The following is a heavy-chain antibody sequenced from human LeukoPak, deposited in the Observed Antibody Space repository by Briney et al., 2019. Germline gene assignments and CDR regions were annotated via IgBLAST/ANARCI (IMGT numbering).Heavy chain of an antibody. CDR2: IYYSGNT. J-gene: IGHJ4*02. CDR3: ARDAGVYFDY. Sequence: SETLSLTCTVAGDSISTSNSYWGWIRQPPGKGLEWIGSIYYSGNTYYNASLKRRVTISVDTSKNQFSLKLSSVTAADTAVYYCARDAGVYFDYWGQGTLVTVSS. V-gene: IGHV4-39*07. CDR1: GDSISTSNSY. D-gene: IGHD3-10*01.